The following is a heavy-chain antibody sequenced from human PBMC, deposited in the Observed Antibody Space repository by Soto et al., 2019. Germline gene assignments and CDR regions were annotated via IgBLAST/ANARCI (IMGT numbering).Heavy chain of an antibody. V-gene: IGHV3-23*01. Sequence: PGGSLRLSCAASGFTFSSYAMSWVRQAPGKGLEWVSAISGSGGSTYYADSVKGRFTISRDNSKNTLYLQMNSLRAEDTAVYYCAKGGEYXSGCDNFDYWDQGTRVTVPS. J-gene: IGHJ4*02. CDR1: GFTFSSYA. D-gene: IGHD6-19*01. CDR3: AKGGEYXSGCDNFDY. CDR2: ISGSGGST.